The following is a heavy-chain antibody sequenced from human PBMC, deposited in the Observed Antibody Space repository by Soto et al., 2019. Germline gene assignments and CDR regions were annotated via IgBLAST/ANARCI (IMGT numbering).Heavy chain of an antibody. CDR1: GFTFSSYG. CDR2: IIYDGGTK. CDR3: AKDRMGAGVRGYFDS. Sequence: QVQLVESGGGVVQPGRSLRLSCAASGFTFSSYGMHWVRQAPGKGLEWVAVIIYDGGTKYYADSVKGRFTISRDNSKSTLYLQMNSLRAEDTAVYYCAKDRMGAGVRGYFDSWGQGTLVTVSS. V-gene: IGHV3-30*18. D-gene: IGHD3-10*01. J-gene: IGHJ4*02.